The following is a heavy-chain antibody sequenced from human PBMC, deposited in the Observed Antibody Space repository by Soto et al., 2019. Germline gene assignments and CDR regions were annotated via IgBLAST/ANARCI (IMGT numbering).Heavy chain of an antibody. D-gene: IGHD6-19*01. CDR2: LFSGST. J-gene: IGHJ4*02. V-gene: IGHV4-39*01. CDR1: GDSIRGRSYY. Sequence: PSETLSLTCTVSGDSIRGRSYYWGWIRQPPGRGLEWVGTLFSGSTYSNPSLKNRVSISLDTSKNQFSLKLSSVAAADTAIYYCATTRGIAVGGSFDYWGQGTLVTVSS. CDR3: ATTRGIAVGGSFDY.